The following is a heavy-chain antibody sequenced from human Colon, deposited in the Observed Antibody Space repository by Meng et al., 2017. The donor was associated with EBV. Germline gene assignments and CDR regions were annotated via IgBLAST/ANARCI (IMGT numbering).Heavy chain of an antibody. V-gene: IGHV4-4*02. D-gene: IGHD2-2*01. Sequence: QGQLPESGPGLVGPSGTLSLTCAVSGGSISTSDWWSWVRQPPGKGLEWIGEIYRGGGTNYNPSFKSRVTISVDTSNNHFSLKLSYVTAADTAVYYCARVRVIPAAVGFDYWGQGTLVTVSS. J-gene: IGHJ4*02. CDR3: ARVRVIPAAVGFDY. CDR2: IYRGGGT. CDR1: GGSISTSDW.